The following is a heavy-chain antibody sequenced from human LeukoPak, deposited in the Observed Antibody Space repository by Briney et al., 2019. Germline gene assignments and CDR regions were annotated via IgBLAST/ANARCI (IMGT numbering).Heavy chain of an antibody. V-gene: IGHV3-30-3*01. CDR2: ISYDGSNK. D-gene: IGHD5-18*01. CDR1: GFTFSSYA. CDR3: ASFTAILPTTPYYYYYGMDV. Sequence: GGSLRLSCAASGFTFSSYAMHWVRQAPGKGLEWVAVISYDGSNKYYADSVKGRFTISRDNSKNTLYLQMNSLRAEDTAVYYCASFTAILPTTPYYYYYGMDVWGQGTTVTVSS. J-gene: IGHJ6*02.